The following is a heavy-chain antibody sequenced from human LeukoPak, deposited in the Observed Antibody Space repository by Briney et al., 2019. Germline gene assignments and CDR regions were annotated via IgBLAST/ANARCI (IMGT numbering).Heavy chain of an antibody. D-gene: IGHD3-9*01. Sequence: SETLSLTCAVYGGSFSGYYWSSIRQPPGKGLEWIGKINHRGSTNYNPSLKSRVTISVDTSKNQFSLKLSSVTAADTAVYYCARIGRILTGYYYYYYGMDVWGQGTTVTVSS. V-gene: IGHV4-34*01. J-gene: IGHJ6*02. CDR2: INHRGST. CDR3: ARIGRILTGYYYYYYGMDV. CDR1: GGSFSGYY.